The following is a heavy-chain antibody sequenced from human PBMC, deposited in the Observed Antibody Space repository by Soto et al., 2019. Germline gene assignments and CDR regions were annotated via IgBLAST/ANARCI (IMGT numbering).Heavy chain of an antibody. CDR3: ARDAVGLGRSAAVTTSDYFDY. D-gene: IGHD4-4*01. J-gene: IGHJ4*02. Sequence: GGSLRLSCAASGFTFSSYAMSWVRQAPGKGLEWVSAISGSSGSTYYADSVKGRFTISRDNAKNTLYLQMNSLRAEDTAVYYCARDAVGLGRSAAVTTSDYFDYWGQGTLVTVSS. CDR2: ISGSSGST. CDR1: GFTFSSYA. V-gene: IGHV3-23*01.